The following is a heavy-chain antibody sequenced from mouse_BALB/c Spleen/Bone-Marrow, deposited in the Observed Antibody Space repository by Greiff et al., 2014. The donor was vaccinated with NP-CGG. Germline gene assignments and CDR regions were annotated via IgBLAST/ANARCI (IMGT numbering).Heavy chain of an antibody. CDR2: IDPANGNT. Sequence: EVQLQQSGAELVKPGASVKLSCTASGFNIKDTYMHWVKQRPEQGLEWIGRIDPANGNTKYDPKFQGRATITADTSSNTAYLQLSSLTSEDTAVYYCAIYYGNYYAMDYWGQGTSVTVSS. CDR3: AIYYGNYYAMDY. V-gene: IGHV14-3*02. J-gene: IGHJ4*01. D-gene: IGHD2-1*01. CDR1: GFNIKDTY.